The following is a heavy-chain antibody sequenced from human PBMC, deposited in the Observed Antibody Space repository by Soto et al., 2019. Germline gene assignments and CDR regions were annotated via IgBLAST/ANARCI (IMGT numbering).Heavy chain of an antibody. CDR1: GYTFTSYY. CDR2: INPSGGST. CDR3: ARVRKSKYCSSTSCYAFDI. Sequence: QVQLVQSGAEVKKPGASVKVSCKASGYTFTSYYMHWVRQAPGQGLEWMGIINPSGGSTSYAQKFPGRVTMTRDTSTSTVYMELSSLRSEDTAVYYCARVRKSKYCSSTSCYAFDIWGQGTMVTVSS. J-gene: IGHJ3*02. D-gene: IGHD2-2*01. V-gene: IGHV1-46*03.